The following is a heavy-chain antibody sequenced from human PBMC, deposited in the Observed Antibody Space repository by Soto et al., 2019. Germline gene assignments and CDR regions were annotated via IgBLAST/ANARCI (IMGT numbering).Heavy chain of an antibody. J-gene: IGHJ4*02. CDR2: IYYSGST. Sequence: QVQLQESGPGLVKPSETLSLTCTVSGGSVSSGGYYWSWLRQPPGKGLEWIGYIYYSGSTNYNPSFKSRVPISIDTSKNQFSLKLSSVTAADTAVYYCALTRGGARTEYWGQGTLVTVSS. CDR3: ALTRGGARTEY. D-gene: IGHD3-10*01. CDR1: GGSVSSGGYY. V-gene: IGHV4-61*08.